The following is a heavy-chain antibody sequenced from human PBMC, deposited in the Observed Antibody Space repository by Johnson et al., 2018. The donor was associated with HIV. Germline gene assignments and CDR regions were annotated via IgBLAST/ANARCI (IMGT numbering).Heavy chain of an antibody. D-gene: IGHD1-14*01. CDR2: INWNGGST. Sequence: VQLVESGGGVVRPGGSLRLSCAASGFTFDDYGMSWVRQTPGKGLEWVSGINWNGGSTDYADSVKGRFTISRDNAQNSLYLQMNSLRAEDTALYYCTRVRMTPPLGAFDIWGQGTMVTVSS. CDR3: TRVRMTPPLGAFDI. V-gene: IGHV3-20*04. CDR1: GFTFDDYG. J-gene: IGHJ3*02.